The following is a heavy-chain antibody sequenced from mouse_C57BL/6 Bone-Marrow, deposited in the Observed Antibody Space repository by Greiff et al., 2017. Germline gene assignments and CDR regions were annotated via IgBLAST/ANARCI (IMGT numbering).Heavy chain of an antibody. V-gene: IGHV5-6*01. D-gene: IGHD1-1*01. CDR3: ARPNSYYYGSSYDAMDY. Sequence: EVQRVESGGDLVKPGGSLKLSCAASGFTFSSYGMSWVRQTPDKRLEWVATISSGGSYTYYPDSVKGRFTISRDNAKNTLYLQMSSLKSEDTAMYYCARPNSYYYGSSYDAMDYWGQGTSVTVSS. J-gene: IGHJ4*01. CDR2: ISSGGSYT. CDR1: GFTFSSYG.